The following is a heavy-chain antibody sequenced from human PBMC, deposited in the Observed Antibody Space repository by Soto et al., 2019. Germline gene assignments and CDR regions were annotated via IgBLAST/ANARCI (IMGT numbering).Heavy chain of an antibody. CDR2: INNGGGHI. CDR1: GFTFSSYW. V-gene: IGHV3-74*01. Sequence: EVQLVESRGDLVQPGGSLRLSCAASGFTFSSYWMYWVRQAPGKGLVWVSRINNGGGHITYADAVKGRFTISRDNAKNTLYLQMNSLRAEDTAVYYCARGYCSSTSCDYYYAMDVWGQGATVTVSS. D-gene: IGHD2-2*01. J-gene: IGHJ6*02. CDR3: ARGYCSSTSCDYYYAMDV.